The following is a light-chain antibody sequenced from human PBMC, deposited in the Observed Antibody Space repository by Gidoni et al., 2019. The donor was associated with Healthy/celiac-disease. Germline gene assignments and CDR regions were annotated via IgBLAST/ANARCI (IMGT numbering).Light chain of an antibody. CDR3: QQSYSTTMYT. CDR2: AAS. V-gene: IGKV1-39*01. J-gene: IGKJ2*01. CDR1: QSISSY. Sequence: DIQMTESPSSLSAPVGDRVTITCRASQSISSYLNWYQQKPGKAPKLLIYAASSLQSGVPSRFSGSGSGTDFTLTISSLQPEDFATYYCQQSYSTTMYTFGQXTKLEIK.